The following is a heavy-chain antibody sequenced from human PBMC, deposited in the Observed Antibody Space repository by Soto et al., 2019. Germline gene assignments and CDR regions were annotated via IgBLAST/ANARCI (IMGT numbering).Heavy chain of an antibody. Sequence: SVKVSCKASGCTFSSYAISWVRQAPGQGLEWMGGIIPIFGTANYAQKFQGRVTITADESTSTAYMELSSLRSEDTAVYYCARDYYDSSGYYYYWGQGTLVIVSS. CDR2: IIPIFGTA. CDR3: ARDYYDSSGYYYY. D-gene: IGHD3-22*01. V-gene: IGHV1-69*13. J-gene: IGHJ4*02. CDR1: GCTFSSYA.